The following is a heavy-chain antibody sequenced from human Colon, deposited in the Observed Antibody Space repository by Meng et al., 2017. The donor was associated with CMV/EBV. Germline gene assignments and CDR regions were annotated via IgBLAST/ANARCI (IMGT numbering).Heavy chain of an antibody. CDR2: IHTSGST. CDR3: ARGIVAGTGI. V-gene: IGHV4-61*02. Sequence: QWPLQESGPGRVKPSQPLSLTCTVSSGSIPSGSYYWSWIRQPAGKGGKGLEWIGRIHTSGSTNYNPSLTSRVTISLDTSKNQFSLKLSSVTAADTAIYFCARGIVAGTGIWGQGTLVTVSS. CDR1: SGSIPSGSYY. D-gene: IGHD6-19*01. J-gene: IGHJ4*02.